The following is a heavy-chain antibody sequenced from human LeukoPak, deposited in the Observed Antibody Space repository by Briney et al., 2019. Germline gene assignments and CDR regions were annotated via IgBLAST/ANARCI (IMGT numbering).Heavy chain of an antibody. D-gene: IGHD2-15*01. J-gene: IGHJ4*02. CDR1: GGSITSSDFY. V-gene: IGHV4-39*02. Sequence: PSETLSLTCTVSGGSITSSDFYWGWIRQPPGKGLEWIATMSYSGTTYYNSSLKSRVSLSVDTSKNHFSLELRSVTAADTAVYYCASRRDIGLLPTSVQIDFWGQGRQVIVSS. CDR3: ASRRDIGLLPTSVQIDF. CDR2: MSYSGTT.